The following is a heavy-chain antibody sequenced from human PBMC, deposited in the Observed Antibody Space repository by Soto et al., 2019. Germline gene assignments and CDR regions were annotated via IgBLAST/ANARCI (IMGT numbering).Heavy chain of an antibody. Sequence: GGSLRLSCAASGFTFSSYGMHWVRQAPGKGLEWVAVIWYDGSNKYYADSVKGRFTISRDNSKNTLYLQMNSLRAEDTAVYYCAREDQLQDYFDYWGQGTLVTVSS. D-gene: IGHD2-2*01. CDR3: AREDQLQDYFDY. J-gene: IGHJ4*02. CDR2: IWYDGSNK. CDR1: GFTFSSYG. V-gene: IGHV3-33*01.